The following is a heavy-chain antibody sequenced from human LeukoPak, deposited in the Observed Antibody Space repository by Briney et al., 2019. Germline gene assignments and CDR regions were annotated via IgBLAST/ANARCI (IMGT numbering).Heavy chain of an antibody. CDR3: ARLWNTGYIIYFDS. J-gene: IGHJ4*02. CDR1: GYTFTGYY. V-gene: IGHV1-2*02. D-gene: IGHD5-12*01. Sequence: ASVKVSCKASGYTFTGYYMHWVRQAPEQGLEWMAWINPNSGSTNFAQKFRGRVTMTRDTSISTAFVELSRLTSDDTAVYYCARLWNTGYIIYFDSWGQGALVTV. CDR2: INPNSGST.